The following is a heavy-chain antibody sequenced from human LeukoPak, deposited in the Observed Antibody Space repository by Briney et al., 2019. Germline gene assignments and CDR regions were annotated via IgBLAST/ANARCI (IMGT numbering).Heavy chain of an antibody. D-gene: IGHD1-26*01. J-gene: IGHJ4*02. CDR1: GYTFTSYG. CDR2: SSAYNGNT. Sequence: GASVKVSCKASGYTFTSYGISWVRQAPGQGLELKGWSSAYNGNTNYAQKLQGRVTMTTDTSTSTAYMELRSLRSDDTAVYYCARDSYSTNRPFDYWGQGTLVTVSS. CDR3: ARDSYSTNRPFDY. V-gene: IGHV1-18*01.